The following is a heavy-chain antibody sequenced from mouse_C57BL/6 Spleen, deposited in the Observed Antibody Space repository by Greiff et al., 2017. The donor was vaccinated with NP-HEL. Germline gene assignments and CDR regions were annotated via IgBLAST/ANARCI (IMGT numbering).Heavy chain of an antibody. J-gene: IGHJ2*01. Sequence: VHLVESGPELVKPGASVKISCKASGYAFSSSWMNWVKQRPGKGLEWIGRIFPGDGDTNYNGKFKGKATLTADKSSSTAYMQLSRLTSEDSAVYLCARSITTVAPFDYWGQGTTRTVSS. CDR3: ARSITTVAPFDY. CDR1: GYAFSSSW. CDR2: IFPGDGDT. D-gene: IGHD1-1*01. V-gene: IGHV1-82*01.